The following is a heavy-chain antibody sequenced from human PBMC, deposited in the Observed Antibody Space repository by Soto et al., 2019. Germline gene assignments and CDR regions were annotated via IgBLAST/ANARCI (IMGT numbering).Heavy chain of an antibody. Sequence: ASVKVSCKASGYTFTSYDINRVRQATGQGLEWMGWMNPNSGNTGYAQKFQGRVTMTRNTSISTAYMELSSLRSEDTAVYYCAIIYYGSGSYYHPPYYWGQGTLVTVPS. D-gene: IGHD3-10*01. CDR3: AIIYYGSGSYYHPPYY. CDR1: GYTFTSYD. V-gene: IGHV1-8*01. J-gene: IGHJ4*02. CDR2: MNPNSGNT.